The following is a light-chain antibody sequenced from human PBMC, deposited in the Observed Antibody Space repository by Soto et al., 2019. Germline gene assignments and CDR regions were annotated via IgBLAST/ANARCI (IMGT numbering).Light chain of an antibody. V-gene: IGKV1-5*03. J-gene: IGKJ1*01. CDR3: QQYNSYWT. CDR2: KAS. Sequence: DIQMTQSPSTLSVSVGDRVTITCRASQSISSWLAWCQQKPGKAPKLLIYKASSLESGVPSRFSGSGSGTEFTLTISSLQPDDFATYYCQQYNSYWTFGQGTKVEIK. CDR1: QSISSW.